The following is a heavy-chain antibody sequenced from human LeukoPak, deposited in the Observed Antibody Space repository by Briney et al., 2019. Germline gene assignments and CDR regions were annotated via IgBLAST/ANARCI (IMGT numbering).Heavy chain of an antibody. V-gene: IGHV4-39*07. CDR2: SSYSGSP. CDR3: AREMWSAAATTYDWFDP. CDR1: GGSISSSSYY. J-gene: IGHJ5*02. D-gene: IGHD6-13*01. Sequence: SETLSLTCTVSGGSISSSSYYWAWIRQPPGTGLEWSGSSSYSGSPYYNPSLKSRVTISVDTSSNQFSLKLSSVTAADTAVYYCAREMWSAAATTYDWFDPWGQGTLVTVSS.